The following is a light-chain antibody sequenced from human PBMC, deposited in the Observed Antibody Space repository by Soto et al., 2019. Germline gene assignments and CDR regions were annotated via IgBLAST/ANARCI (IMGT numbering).Light chain of an antibody. Sequence: EIVLTQSPGTLSLSPGERTTLSCRASQSVSTNYLAWYQQKPGQAPRLLIYGASSRATGIPDRFSGSGSGADVTLIISRLEPEDFAVYYCQQYGSVPLTFGGGTKVEIK. V-gene: IGKV3-20*01. J-gene: IGKJ4*01. CDR1: QSVSTNY. CDR3: QQYGSVPLT. CDR2: GAS.